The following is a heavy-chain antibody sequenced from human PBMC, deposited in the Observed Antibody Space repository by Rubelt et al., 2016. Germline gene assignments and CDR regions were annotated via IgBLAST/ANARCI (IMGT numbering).Heavy chain of an antibody. CDR2: ISYSGST. Sequence: QLQLQESGPGLVKPSETLYLTCTVSGGSISSSSYYWGWIRQPPGKGLEWIGSISYSGSTYYNPSLKSRVTISVDTSKNQFALKLSSVTAADTAVYYCARHGVGATLDYWGQGTLVTVSS. CDR1: GGSISSSSYY. J-gene: IGHJ4*02. D-gene: IGHD1-26*01. CDR3: ARHGVGATLDY. V-gene: IGHV4-39*01.